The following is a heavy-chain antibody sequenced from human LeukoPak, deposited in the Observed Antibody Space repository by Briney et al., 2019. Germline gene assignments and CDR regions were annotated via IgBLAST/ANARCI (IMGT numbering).Heavy chain of an antibody. Sequence: GGSLRLSCAASGFTFSTYAMHWVRQALGEGLEWVAVISYDGNTKYYADSVKGRFTISRDNSKNTLYLQMNSLRTEDTAVYYCAPRLELNWGQGTLVTVSS. V-gene: IGHV3-30-3*01. CDR1: GFTFSTYA. J-gene: IGHJ4*02. CDR3: APRLELN. CDR2: ISYDGNTK. D-gene: IGHD1-7*01.